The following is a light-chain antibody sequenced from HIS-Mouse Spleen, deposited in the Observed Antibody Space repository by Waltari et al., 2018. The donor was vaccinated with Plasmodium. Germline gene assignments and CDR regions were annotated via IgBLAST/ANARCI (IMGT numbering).Light chain of an antibody. CDR2: EDS. Sequence: SYELTQPPSVSVSPGQTARITCSGDALPNKYASSYQQKSGQAPVLVIYEDSKRPSGIPERFSGSSSGTMATLTIGGAQVEDEADYYCYSTDSSGNHRVFGGGTKLTVL. V-gene: IGLV3-10*01. J-gene: IGLJ3*02. CDR1: ALPNKY. CDR3: YSTDSSGNHRV.